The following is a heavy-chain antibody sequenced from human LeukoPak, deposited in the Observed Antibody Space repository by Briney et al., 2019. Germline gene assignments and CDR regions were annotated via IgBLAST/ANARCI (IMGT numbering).Heavy chain of an antibody. CDR1: GYIFTGYY. V-gene: IGHV1-2*02. CDR3: ARAPVAGRGNWFDP. J-gene: IGHJ5*02. Sequence: ASVKVSCKASGYIFTGYYMHWVRQAPGQGLEWMGWINPDTGGTNSAQKFQGRVTMTRDTSISTAYMELSSLRSDDTAVYYCARAPVAGRGNWFDPWGRGTLVTVSS. CDR2: INPDTGGT. D-gene: IGHD6-19*01.